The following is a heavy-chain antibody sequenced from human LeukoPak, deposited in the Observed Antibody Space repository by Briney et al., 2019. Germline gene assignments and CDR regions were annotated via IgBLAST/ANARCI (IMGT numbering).Heavy chain of an antibody. V-gene: IGHV4-34*01. CDR2: INHSGST. CDR1: GGSFSGYY. J-gene: IGHJ5*02. CDR3: ARVDGSCSGGSCPSGNWFDP. Sequence: SETLSLTCAVYGGSFSGYYWSWIRQPPGKGLEWIGEINHSGSTNYNPSLKSRVIISVDTSKNQFSLNSVTAADTAVYYCARVDGSCSGGSCPSGNWFDPWGQGTLVTVSS. D-gene: IGHD2-15*01.